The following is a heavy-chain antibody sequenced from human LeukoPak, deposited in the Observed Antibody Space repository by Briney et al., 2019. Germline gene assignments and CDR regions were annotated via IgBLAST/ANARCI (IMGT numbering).Heavy chain of an antibody. V-gene: IGHV3-48*02. D-gene: IGHD6-13*01. Sequence: GGSLRLSCAASGFIFSTYSMNWVRQAPGKGLEWVSYISRSSTTIYYTDSVKGRFTISRDNAKNSLYLKVNSLRDEDTAVYYCARGGKAAADIEFYFDYWGQGTLVTVSS. CDR2: ISRSSTTI. J-gene: IGHJ4*02. CDR1: GFIFSTYS. CDR3: ARGGKAAADIEFYFDY.